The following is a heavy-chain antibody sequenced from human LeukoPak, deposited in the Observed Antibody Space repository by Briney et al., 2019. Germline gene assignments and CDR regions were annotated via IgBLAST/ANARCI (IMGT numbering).Heavy chain of an antibody. D-gene: IGHD2-8*01. CDR2: IYYSGST. J-gene: IGHJ5*02. CDR3: ARGVLYHNWFDP. CDR1: GGSISSSSYY. Sequence: KTSETLSLTCTVSGGSISSSSYYWGWIRQPPGKGLEWIGSIYYSGSTNYNPSLKSRVTISVDTSKNQFSLKLSSVTAADTAVYYCARGVLYHNWFDPWGQGTLVTVSS. V-gene: IGHV4-39*07.